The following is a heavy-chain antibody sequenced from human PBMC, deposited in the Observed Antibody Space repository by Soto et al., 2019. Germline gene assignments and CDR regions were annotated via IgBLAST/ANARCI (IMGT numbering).Heavy chain of an antibody. CDR2: IIPILGIA. V-gene: IGHV1-69*02. CDR1: GGTFSSYT. Sequence: QVQLVQSGAEVKKPGSSVKVSCKASGGTFSSYTISWVREAPGQGLEWMGRIIPILGIANYAQKFQGRVTITADKSTSTAYMELSSLRSEDTAAYYCATLVGDGYNDYWGQGTLVTVSS. CDR3: ATLVGDGYNDY. J-gene: IGHJ4*02. D-gene: IGHD1-26*01.